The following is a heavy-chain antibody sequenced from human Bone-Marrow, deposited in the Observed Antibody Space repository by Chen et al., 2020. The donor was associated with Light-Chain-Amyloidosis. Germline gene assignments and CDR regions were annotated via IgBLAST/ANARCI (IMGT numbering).Heavy chain of an antibody. J-gene: IGHJ3*02. D-gene: IGHD3-3*01. CDR3: AKKLRGVAVIDAFDI. CDR1: GFTVSSYA. CDR2: ISGSGGST. V-gene: IGHV3-23*01. Sequence: EVERLESGGGLVQPGGSMRLTCADSGFTVSSYAMSWVRQAPGKGLEWVSAISGSGGSTYYADSGKRRFTISRDNSKNPLYLQMNSLRAEDTAVYYCAKKLRGVAVIDAFDIWGQGTMVTVSS.